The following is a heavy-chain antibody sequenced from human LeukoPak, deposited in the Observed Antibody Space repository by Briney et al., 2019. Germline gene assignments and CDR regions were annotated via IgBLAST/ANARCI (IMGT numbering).Heavy chain of an antibody. J-gene: IGHJ4*02. V-gene: IGHV3-21*01. D-gene: IGHD4-17*01. CDR2: ISSSATYI. Sequence: GGSLRLSCAGSGFTFSSYTMNWVRQAPGKGLEWVSSISSSATYIYYADSVRGRFTISRADAKNSLFLHMNSLRAEDTAVYYCATWDDYGDYVAFEYWGQGTLVTVSS. CDR1: GFTFSSYT. CDR3: ATWDDYGDYVAFEY.